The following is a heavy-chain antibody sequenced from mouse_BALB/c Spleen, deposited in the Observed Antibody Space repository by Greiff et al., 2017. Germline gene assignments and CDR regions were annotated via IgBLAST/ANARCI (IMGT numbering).Heavy chain of an antibody. J-gene: IGHJ4*01. D-gene: IGHD2-4*01. Sequence: QVQLQQSGAELVKPGASVKLSCTASGYTFTSYYMYWVKQRPGQGLEWIGEINPSNGDTNFNEKFKSKATLTVDKSSSTAYMQLSSLTSEDSAVYYCTRYDYDMDYWGEGTSVTVSS. CDR1: GYTFTSYY. V-gene: IGHV1S81*02. CDR2: INPSNGDT. CDR3: TRYDYDMDY.